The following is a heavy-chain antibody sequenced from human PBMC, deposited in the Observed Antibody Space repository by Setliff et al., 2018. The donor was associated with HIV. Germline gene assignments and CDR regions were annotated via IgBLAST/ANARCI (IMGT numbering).Heavy chain of an antibody. D-gene: IGHD3-3*01. V-gene: IGHV1-24*01. CDR1: GYTLTELS. CDR2: FDPEDGET. J-gene: IGHJ5*02. CDR3: ATVHGSFWSRFDP. Sequence: ASVKVSCQVSGYTLTELSMHWVRQAPGKGLEWMGGFDPEDGETIYAQKFQGRVTMTEDTSTDTAYMELSSLRSEDTAVYYCATVHGSFWSRFDPWGQGTLVTVSS.